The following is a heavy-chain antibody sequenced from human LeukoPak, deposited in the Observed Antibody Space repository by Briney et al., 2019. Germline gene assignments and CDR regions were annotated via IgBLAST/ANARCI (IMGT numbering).Heavy chain of an antibody. Sequence: GGSLRLSCAASGLTFSVSGMHWVRQAPGKGLEWVSAITTSGDSTYYADSVKGRFTISRDNSKNTLYLQMNSLRAEDTAIYFCAKRNFSCTHCYPLDSWGRGTLVTVSS. CDR2: ITTSGDST. J-gene: IGHJ4*02. CDR1: GLTFSVSG. D-gene: IGHD2-15*01. V-gene: IGHV3-23*01. CDR3: AKRNFSCTHCYPLDS.